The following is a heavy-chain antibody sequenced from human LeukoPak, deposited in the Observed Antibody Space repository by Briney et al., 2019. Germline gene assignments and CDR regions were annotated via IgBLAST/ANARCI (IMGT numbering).Heavy chain of an antibody. J-gene: IGHJ4*02. CDR1: GGSISSSNW. D-gene: IGHD6-13*01. V-gene: IGHV4-4*02. CDR2: IYYRGTT. Sequence: SETLSLTCAVSGGSISSSNWWSWVRQPPGKGLEWIGEIYYRGTTNYNPSFQSRVTISVDKSKNQFSLKLSSVTAADTAVLYCARVSQGGAAAGSFDFWGEGTLVTVSS. CDR3: ARVSQGGAAAGSFDF.